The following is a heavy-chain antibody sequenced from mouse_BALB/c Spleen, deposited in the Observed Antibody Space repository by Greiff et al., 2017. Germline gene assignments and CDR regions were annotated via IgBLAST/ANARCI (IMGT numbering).Heavy chain of an antibody. D-gene: IGHD1-1*01. J-gene: IGHJ4*01. CDR1: GFAFSSYD. Sequence: EVKLVESGGGLVKPGGSLKLSCAASGFAFSSYDMSWVRQTPKKRLEWVAYISSGGGSTYYPDTVKGRFTISRDNAKNTLYLQMSSLKSEDTAMYYCARHRDYISSPYAMDYWGQGTSVTVSS. V-gene: IGHV5-12-1*01. CDR2: ISSGGGST. CDR3: ARHRDYISSPYAMDY.